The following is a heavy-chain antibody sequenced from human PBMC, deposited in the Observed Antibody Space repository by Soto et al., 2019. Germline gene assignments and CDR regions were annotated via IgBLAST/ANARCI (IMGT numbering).Heavy chain of an antibody. CDR1: GGSTSSYY. J-gene: IGHJ4*02. V-gene: IGHV4-59*01. Sequence: SETLSLTCTVSGGSTSSYYWSWIRQPPGKGLEWIGYIYYSGSTNYNPSLKSRVTISVDSSKNQFSLKLSSVTAADTAVYYCARSDGRYWGQGTLVTVS. CDR2: IYYSGST. CDR3: ARSDGRY.